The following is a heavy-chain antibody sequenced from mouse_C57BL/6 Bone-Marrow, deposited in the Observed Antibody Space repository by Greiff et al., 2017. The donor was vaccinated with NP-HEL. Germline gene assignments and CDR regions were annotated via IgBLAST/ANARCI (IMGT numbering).Heavy chain of an antibody. V-gene: IGHV2-2*01. J-gene: IGHJ4*01. CDR3: ARLSLWDAMDY. CDR1: GFSLTSYG. Sequence: VQLVESGPGLVQPSQSLSITCTVSGFSLTSYGVHWVRQSPGKGLEWLGVIWSGGSTDYNAAFISRLSISKDNSKSQVFFKMNSLQADDTAIYYCARLSLWDAMDYWGQGTSVTVSS. CDR2: IWSGGST.